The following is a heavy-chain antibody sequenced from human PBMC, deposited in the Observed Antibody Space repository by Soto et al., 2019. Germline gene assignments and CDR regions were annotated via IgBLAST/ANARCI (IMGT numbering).Heavy chain of an antibody. D-gene: IGHD4-17*01. CDR3: ARKTTVTTAYYYYYYMDV. Sequence: PRLVNPTETLTETGTVSGFSLSNARMSVSWIRQPPGKALEWLAHIFSNDEKSYSTSLKSRLTISKDTSKRQVVLTMTNMDPVDTATYYCARKTTVTTAYYYYYYMDVWGKGTTVTVSS. CDR2: IFSNDEK. V-gene: IGHV2-26*01. CDR1: GFSLSNARMS. J-gene: IGHJ6*03.